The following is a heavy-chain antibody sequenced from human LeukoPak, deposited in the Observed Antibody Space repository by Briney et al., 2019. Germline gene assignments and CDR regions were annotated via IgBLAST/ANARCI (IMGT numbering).Heavy chain of an antibody. CDR1: GGSISSYY. V-gene: IGHV4-59*01. J-gene: IGHJ6*03. D-gene: IGHD3-3*01. CDR2: IYYSGST. Sequence: SETLYLTCTVSGGSISSYYWSWIRQPPGKGLEWIGNIYYSGSTNYNPSLKSRVTISVDTSKTQFSLKLSSVTAADTAVYYCARVDYDFWSKNYYYYYMDVWGKGTTVTVSS. CDR3: ARVDYDFWSKNYYYYYMDV.